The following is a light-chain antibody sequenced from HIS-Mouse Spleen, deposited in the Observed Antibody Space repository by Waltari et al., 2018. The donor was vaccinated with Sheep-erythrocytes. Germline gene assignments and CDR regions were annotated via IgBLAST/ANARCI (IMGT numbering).Light chain of an antibody. V-gene: IGLV3-10*01. CDR2: EDS. J-gene: IGLJ2*01. CDR3: YSTDSSTVV. CDR1: SLPKKY. Sequence: SYELTQPPSVSVSPGQTARLTCSGDSLPKKYAYGYQQKSGQAPVLVIYEDSKRPSGIPERFSGSSSGTMATLTISGAQVEDEADYYCYSTDSSTVVFGGGTKLTVL.